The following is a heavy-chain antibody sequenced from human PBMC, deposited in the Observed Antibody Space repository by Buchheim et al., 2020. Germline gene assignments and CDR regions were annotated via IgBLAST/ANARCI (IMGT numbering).Heavy chain of an antibody. V-gene: IGHV3-7*01. J-gene: IGHJ4*02. CDR2: IKQDGSEK. Sequence: EVQLVESGGGLVQPGGSLRLSCAAPGFTFSSYWMSWVRQAPGKGLEWVANIKQDGSEKYYVDSVKGRFTISRDNAKNSLYLQMNSLRAEDTAVYYCARDRYDILTGPDGFDYWGQGTL. CDR1: GFTFSSYW. CDR3: ARDRYDILTGPDGFDY. D-gene: IGHD3-9*01.